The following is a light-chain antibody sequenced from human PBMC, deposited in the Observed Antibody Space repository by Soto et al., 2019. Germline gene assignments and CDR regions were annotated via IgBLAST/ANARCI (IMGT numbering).Light chain of an antibody. J-gene: IGLJ2*01. Sequence: QAVVTQPPSVSGAPGQGVTISCTGSSSNIGAGSDVHWYQQLPGTAPKLLIYGNDNRPSGVPNRFSGSKSGTSASLAITGIQAGDEADYYCQSYDASLSAVVFGGGTKLTVL. V-gene: IGLV1-40*01. CDR3: QSYDASLSAVV. CDR1: SSNIGAGSD. CDR2: GND.